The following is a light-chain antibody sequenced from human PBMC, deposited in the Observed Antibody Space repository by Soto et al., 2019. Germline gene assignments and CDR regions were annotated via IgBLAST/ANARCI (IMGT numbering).Light chain of an antibody. Sequence: DIQLTQSPSTLSASVGDRVTITCRASQSISIWLAWYQQKPGKAPKLLIYDASSLESGVPSRFSGSGSGTEFTLAISSMQPDDFATYDCQQYKSYSLTFGGGTKVEIK. CDR3: QQYKSYSLT. J-gene: IGKJ4*01. CDR2: DAS. CDR1: QSISIW. V-gene: IGKV1-5*01.